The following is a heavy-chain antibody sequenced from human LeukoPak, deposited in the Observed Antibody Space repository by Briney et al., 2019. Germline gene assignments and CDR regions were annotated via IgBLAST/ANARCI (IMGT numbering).Heavy chain of an antibody. CDR3: ASPEPTAAAGTELDY. Sequence: PGGSLRLSCAASGFTFSSYAMHWVRQAPGKGLEWVAVISYDGSNKYYADSVKGRFTISRDNSKNTLYLKMNSLRAEDTAVYYCASPEPTAAAGTELDYWGQGTLVTVSS. CDR2: ISYDGSNK. V-gene: IGHV3-30*04. CDR1: GFTFSSYA. J-gene: IGHJ4*02. D-gene: IGHD6-13*01.